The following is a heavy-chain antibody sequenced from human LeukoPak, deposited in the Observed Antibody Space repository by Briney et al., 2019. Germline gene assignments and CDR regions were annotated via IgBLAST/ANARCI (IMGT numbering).Heavy chain of an antibody. Sequence: KPSETLSLTCPVSGGSISSYYWSWIRQPPGKGLEGIGYIYYSGSTNYNPSLKSRVTISVDTSKNQFSLKLSSVTAADTAVYYCARGGGFYPNDAFDIWGQGTMVTVSS. V-gene: IGHV4-59*01. CDR3: ARGGGFYPNDAFDI. CDR1: GGSISSYY. J-gene: IGHJ3*02. CDR2: IYYSGST.